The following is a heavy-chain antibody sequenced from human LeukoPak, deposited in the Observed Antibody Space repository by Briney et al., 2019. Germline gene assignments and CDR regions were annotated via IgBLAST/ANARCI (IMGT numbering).Heavy chain of an antibody. V-gene: IGHV3-15*01. J-gene: IGHJ4*02. CDR1: GFTFSNAW. CDR2: IKSKTDGGTT. CDR3: TTYVWGSYRYHY. Sequence: GGSLRLSCVASGFTFSNAWMSWVRQAPGKGLEWVGRIKSKTDGGTTDYAAPVKGRFTISRDDSKNTLYLQMNSLKTEDTAVYYCTTYVWGSYRYHYWGQGTLVTVSS. D-gene: IGHD3-16*02.